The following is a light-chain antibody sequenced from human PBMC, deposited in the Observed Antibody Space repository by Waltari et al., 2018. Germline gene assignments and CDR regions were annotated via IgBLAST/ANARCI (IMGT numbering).Light chain of an antibody. CDR2: GAS. Sequence: ELVLTQSPGTLSLSPGERATLSCRASQSVTRTLAWYQQKPGQAPRLLIYGASNRATGIPDRCSGSGSGTDFSLTISRLEPEDFAVYYCQHYLRLPATFGQGTKVEIK. V-gene: IGKV3-20*01. CDR3: QHYLRLPAT. J-gene: IGKJ1*01. CDR1: QSVTRT.